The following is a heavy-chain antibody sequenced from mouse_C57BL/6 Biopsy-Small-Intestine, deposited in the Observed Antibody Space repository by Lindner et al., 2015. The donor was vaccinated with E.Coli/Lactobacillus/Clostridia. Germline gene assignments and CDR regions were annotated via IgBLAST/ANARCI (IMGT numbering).Heavy chain of an antibody. CDR3: ARDSSGYYAMDY. V-gene: IGHV3-5*01. J-gene: IGHJ4*01. CDR1: GISITTGNYR. CDR2: IYYSGTI. D-gene: IGHD3-2*02. Sequence: VQLQESGPGLVKPSQTVFLTCTVTGISITTGNYRWSWIRQFPGNKLEWIGYIYYSGTITYNPSLTSRTTITRDTPKNQSFLEMNSLTAEDTATYYCARDSSGYYAMDYWGQGTSVTVSS.